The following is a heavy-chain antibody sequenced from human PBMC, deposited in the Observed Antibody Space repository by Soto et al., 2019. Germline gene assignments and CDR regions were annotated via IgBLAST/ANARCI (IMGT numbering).Heavy chain of an antibody. Sequence: GGSLSLSCAASGFTFSDYYMSWIRQAPGKGLEWVSYISSSGSTIYYADSVKGRFTISRDNAKNSLYLQMNSLRAEDTAVYYCAREITYYDILTGYYIPTNAFDIWGQGTMVTVSS. V-gene: IGHV3-11*01. D-gene: IGHD3-9*01. J-gene: IGHJ3*02. CDR3: AREITYYDILTGYYIPTNAFDI. CDR1: GFTFSDYY. CDR2: ISSSGSTI.